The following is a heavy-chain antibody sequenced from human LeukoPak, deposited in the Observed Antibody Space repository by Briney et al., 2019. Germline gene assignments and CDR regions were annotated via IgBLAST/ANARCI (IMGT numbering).Heavy chain of an antibody. J-gene: IGHJ4*02. V-gene: IGHV3-21*01. CDR3: ARDKGYYYDSSGYSFDY. D-gene: IGHD3-22*01. Sequence: GGSLRLSCAASGFTYSSYSMNLVRQAPGKGLEWVSSISSSSSYIYYADSVKGRFTISRDNAKNSLYLQMNSLRAEDTAVYYCARDKGYYYDSSGYSFDYWGQGTLVTVSS. CDR1: GFTYSSYS. CDR2: ISSSSSYI.